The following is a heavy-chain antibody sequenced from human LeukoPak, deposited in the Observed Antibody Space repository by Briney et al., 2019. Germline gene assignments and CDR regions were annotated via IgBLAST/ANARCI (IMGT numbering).Heavy chain of an antibody. CDR1: GFTFSGSA. CDR2: IRSKANSYAT. CDR3: ARDGNIAAAGTYPPFDP. J-gene: IGHJ5*02. V-gene: IGHV3-73*01. D-gene: IGHD6-13*01. Sequence: GGSLKLSCAASGFTFSGSAMHWVRQASGKGLEWVGRIRSKANSYATAYAASVKGRFTISRDDSKNTAYLQMNSLKTEDTAVYYCARDGNIAAAGTYPPFDPWGQGTLVTVSS.